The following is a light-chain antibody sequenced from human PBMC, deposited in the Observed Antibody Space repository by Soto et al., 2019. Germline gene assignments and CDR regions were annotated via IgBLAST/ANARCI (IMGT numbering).Light chain of an antibody. Sequence: QSVLTQPVSVSGSPGQSITISCTGTSSDIASYNLVSWYQQYPGKAPKLMIYEVSKRPSGVSNRFSDSRSGNTASLTISGLQAEDEADYSCCSYAGSSTDVVFGGGTKLTVL. V-gene: IGLV2-23*02. J-gene: IGLJ2*01. CDR2: EVS. CDR3: CSYAGSSTDVV. CDR1: SSDIASYNL.